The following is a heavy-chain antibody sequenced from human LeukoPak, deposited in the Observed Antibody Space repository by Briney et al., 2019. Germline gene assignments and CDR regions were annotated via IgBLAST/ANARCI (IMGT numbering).Heavy chain of an antibody. CDR2: IIPIFGTA. CDR3: ARVRYGGNHDFDY. V-gene: IGHV1-69*05. D-gene: IGHD4-23*01. CDR1: GYTFTGYY. Sequence: ASVKVSCKASGYTFTGYYMHWVRQAPGQGLEWMGGIIPIFGTANYAQKFQGRVTITTDESTSTAYMELSSLRSEDTAVYYCARVRYGGNHDFDYWGQGTLVTVSS. J-gene: IGHJ4*02.